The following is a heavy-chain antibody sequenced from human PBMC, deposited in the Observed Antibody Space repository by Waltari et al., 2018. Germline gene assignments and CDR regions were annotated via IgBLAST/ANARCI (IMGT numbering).Heavy chain of an antibody. J-gene: IGHJ4*02. CDR1: GGSINSCSYY. V-gene: IGHV4-39*07. CDR3: ARQRYFDPSGYHFGPSVRDY. D-gene: IGHD3-22*01. Sequence: QLQLQESGPGLVKPSETLSLTCTVSGGSINSCSYYWGWIRQPPGKALEFIGSLDYSGNTFYTPPPKSRVTISVDTSKNQFSLKLTSVTAADTAVYFCARQRYFDPSGYHFGPSVRDYWGQGTLVTVSS. CDR2: LDYSGNT.